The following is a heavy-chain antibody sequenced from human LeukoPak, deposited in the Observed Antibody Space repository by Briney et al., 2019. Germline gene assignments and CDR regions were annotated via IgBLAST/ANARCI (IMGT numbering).Heavy chain of an antibody. V-gene: IGHV4-59*12. D-gene: IGHD2-2*02. CDR3: ARGAYCSSTSCYTSPDQSNNWFDP. Sequence: PSETLSLTCTVSGGSISSYYWSWIRQPPGKGLEWIGYIYYSGSTNYNPSLKSRVTISVDTSKNQFSLKLSSVTAADTAVYYCARGAYCSSTSCYTSPDQSNNWFDPWGQGTLVTVSS. J-gene: IGHJ5*02. CDR2: IYYSGST. CDR1: GGSISSYY.